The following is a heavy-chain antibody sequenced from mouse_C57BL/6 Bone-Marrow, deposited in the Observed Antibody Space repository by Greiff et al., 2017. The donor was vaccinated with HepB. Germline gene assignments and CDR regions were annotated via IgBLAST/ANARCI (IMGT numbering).Heavy chain of an antibody. D-gene: IGHD2-4*01. CDR2: ITHSGET. V-gene: IGHV12-3*01. J-gene: IGHJ1*03. CDR3: AGVPIYYDHWYFDV. Sequence: QVQLKESGPGLVKPSQSLFLTCSITGFPITSGYYWIWIRQSPGKPLEWMGYITHSGETFYNPSLQSPISITRETSKNQFFLQLNSVTTEDTAMYYCAGVPIYYDHWYFDVWGTGTTVTVSS. CDR1: GFPITSGYY.